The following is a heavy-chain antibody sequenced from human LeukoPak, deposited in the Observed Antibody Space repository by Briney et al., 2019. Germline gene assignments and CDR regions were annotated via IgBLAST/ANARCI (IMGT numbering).Heavy chain of an antibody. CDR2: ISADGAGT. CDR3: AKVGPWLANDL. CDR1: GFTFDDYA. V-gene: IGHV3-43*02. D-gene: IGHD6-19*01. Sequence: GGSLRLSCAASGFTFDDYAMHWVRQPPGKGLEWVSLISADGAGTSYANSVKGRLIISRDNSKNLLFLQMNGLRTEDTAFYFCAKVGPWLANDLWGQGILVTVSS. J-gene: IGHJ5*02.